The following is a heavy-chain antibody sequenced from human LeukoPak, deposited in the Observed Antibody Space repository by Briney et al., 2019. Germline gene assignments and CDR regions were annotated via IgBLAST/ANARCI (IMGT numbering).Heavy chain of an antibody. D-gene: IGHD3-10*01. V-gene: IGHV1-69*04. CDR2: IIPILGIA. J-gene: IGHJ4*02. CDR3: ARSNQTYYYGSGTFDY. CDR1: GGTFSSYA. Sequence: SVKVSCKASGGTFSSYAISWVRQAPGQGLEWMGRIIPILGIANYAQKFQGRVTITVDKSTSTAYMELSSLRSEDTAVYYCARSNQTYYYGSGTFDYWGQGTLVTVSS.